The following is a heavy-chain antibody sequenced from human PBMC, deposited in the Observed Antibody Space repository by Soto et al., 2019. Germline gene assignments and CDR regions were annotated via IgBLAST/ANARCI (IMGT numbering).Heavy chain of an antibody. J-gene: IGHJ4*02. Sequence: EVQLVESGGGLVKPGGSLRLSCAASGFTFSSYSMNWVRQAPGKGLEWVSSISSSSSYIYYADSVKGRFTISRDNAKNSLYLQMNSLRDEDTAVYYCASQHKQQLDLYYFDYWGQGTLVTVSS. CDR3: ASQHKQQLDLYYFDY. CDR1: GFTFSSYS. CDR2: ISSSSSYI. D-gene: IGHD6-13*01. V-gene: IGHV3-21*01.